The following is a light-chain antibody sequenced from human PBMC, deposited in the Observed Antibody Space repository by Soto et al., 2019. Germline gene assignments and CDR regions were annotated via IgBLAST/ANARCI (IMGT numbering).Light chain of an antibody. CDR2: GAS. V-gene: IGKV3-20*01. CDR3: HHFGSSRHT. J-gene: IGKJ2*01. Sequence: EIVMTQSPATLSVSPGERATLSCRASQSVNIHLAWYQQKPGQAPRLLIYGASSRAAGIPDRFSGSGSGTDFTLTISRLEPEDFAVYYCHHFGSSRHTFGQGTKV. CDR1: QSVNIH.